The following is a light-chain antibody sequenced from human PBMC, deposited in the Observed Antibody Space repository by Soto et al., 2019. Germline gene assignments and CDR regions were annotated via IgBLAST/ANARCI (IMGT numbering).Light chain of an antibody. CDR2: RDN. J-gene: IGLJ2*01. V-gene: IGLV1-44*01. CDR1: SSNIGTNT. CDR3: AAWNDGLNGRVV. Sequence: QSVLTQPPSASGTPGQRVTISCSGSSSNIGTNTVSWYQQVTGAAPKLLIYRDNQRPSGVPDRFSGSKSGTSASLAISGLQSGDEAVYYCAAWNDGLNGRVVFGGGTKLTVL.